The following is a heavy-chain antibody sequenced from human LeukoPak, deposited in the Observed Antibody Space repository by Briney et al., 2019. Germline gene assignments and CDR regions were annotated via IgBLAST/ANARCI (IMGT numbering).Heavy chain of an antibody. V-gene: IGHV4-59*12. CDR3: ARGLEDCSGGSCYSTNWFDP. J-gene: IGHJ5*02. D-gene: IGHD2-15*01. CDR1: GGSISSYY. Sequence: PSETLSLTCTVSGGSISSYYWSWIRQPPGKGLEWIGYIYYSGSTNYNPSLKSRVTISVDTSKNQFSLKLSSVTAADTAVYYCARGLEDCSGGSCYSTNWFDPWGQGTLVTVSS. CDR2: IYYSGST.